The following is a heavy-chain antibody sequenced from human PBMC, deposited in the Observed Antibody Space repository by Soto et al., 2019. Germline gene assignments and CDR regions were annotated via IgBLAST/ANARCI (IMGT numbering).Heavy chain of an antibody. CDR3: AKDRTPTNNYYDSSGYSDY. D-gene: IGHD3-22*01. J-gene: IGHJ4*02. CDR2: ISGSGGST. V-gene: IGHV3-23*01. Sequence: EVQLLESGGGLVQPGGSLRLSCAASGFTFSGYAMSWVRQAPGKGLEWVSAISGSGGSTYYADSVKGRFTISRDNSKNTLYLQMNSLRAEDTAVYYCAKDRTPTNNYYDSSGYSDYWGQGTLVTVSS. CDR1: GFTFSGYA.